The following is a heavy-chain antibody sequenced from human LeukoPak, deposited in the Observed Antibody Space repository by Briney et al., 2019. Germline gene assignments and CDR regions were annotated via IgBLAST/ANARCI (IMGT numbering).Heavy chain of an antibody. CDR1: GGSISSSSYY. CDR3: ARQLGYCSSTSCYHNWFDP. D-gene: IGHD2-2*01. V-gene: IGHV4-39*01. J-gene: IGHJ5*02. CDR2: IYYSGST. Sequence: SETLSLTCTVSGGSISSSSYYWGWIRQPPGKGLEWIGGIYYSGSTYYNPSLKSRVTISVDTSKNQFSLKLSSVTAADTAVYYCARQLGYCSSTSCYHNWFDPWGQGTLVTVSS.